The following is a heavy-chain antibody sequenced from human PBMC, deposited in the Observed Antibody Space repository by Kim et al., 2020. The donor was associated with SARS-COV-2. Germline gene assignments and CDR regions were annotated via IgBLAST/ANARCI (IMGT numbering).Heavy chain of an antibody. CDR2: TKDSGNT. J-gene: IGHJ6*02. V-gene: IGHV4-34*04. CDR3: ARWDLYFGWAV. CDR1: GGSFSGHY. D-gene: IGHD1-26*01. Sequence: SETLSLTCAVYGGSFSGHYWSWLRQPPGKGLEWIGETKDSGNTNDNPSLKSRATISLDTSKNQFSLKLRSVTAADTAVYYCARWDLYFGWAVWGPAPTV.